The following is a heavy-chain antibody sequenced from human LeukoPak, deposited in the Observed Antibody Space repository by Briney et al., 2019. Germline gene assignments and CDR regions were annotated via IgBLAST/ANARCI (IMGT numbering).Heavy chain of an antibody. D-gene: IGHD5-24*01. CDR2: IYYSGST. Sequence: SETLSLTCTVSGGSISSYYWSWIRQPPGKGLEWIGYIYYSGSTNYNPSLKSRVTISVDTSKNQFSLKLSSVTAADTAVYYCARLRDGYNFDYWGQGNLVTVSS. CDR1: GGSISSYY. J-gene: IGHJ4*02. CDR3: ARLRDGYNFDY. V-gene: IGHV4-59*08.